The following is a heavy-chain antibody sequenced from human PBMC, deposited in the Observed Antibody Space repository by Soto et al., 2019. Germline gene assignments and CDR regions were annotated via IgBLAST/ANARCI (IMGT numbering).Heavy chain of an antibody. CDR2: VYYSGNT. Sequence: SETLSLTCTVSGGSISRSSYYWGWIRQPPGKGLEWIGSVYYSGNTYYNPSLKSRVTISADTSKNQFSLKLSSVTAADTAVYYCARVGGYYSDYWGQGTLVTVSS. J-gene: IGHJ4*02. CDR1: GGSISRSSYY. V-gene: IGHV4-39*01. D-gene: IGHD3-22*01. CDR3: ARVGGYYSDY.